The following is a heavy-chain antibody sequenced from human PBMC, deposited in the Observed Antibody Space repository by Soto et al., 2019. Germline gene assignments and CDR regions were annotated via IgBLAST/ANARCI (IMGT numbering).Heavy chain of an antibody. CDR3: AKGHSEYYDSSYSNCFDP. Sequence: EVQLLESGGGLVQPGGSQRLSCAASGFTFSSYAMSWFRQAPGKGLEWVSEIRGAGGSTYYADSVKGRFTISRDNSQNILYLQRNSLRAEDTALYYCAKGHSEYYDSSYSNCFDPWGQGTLVSVSS. CDR1: GFTFSSYA. CDR2: IRGAGGST. J-gene: IGHJ5*02. V-gene: IGHV3-23*01. D-gene: IGHD3-22*01.